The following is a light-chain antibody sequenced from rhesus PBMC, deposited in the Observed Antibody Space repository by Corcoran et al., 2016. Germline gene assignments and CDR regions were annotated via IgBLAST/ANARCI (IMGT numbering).Light chain of an antibody. J-gene: IGKJ2*01. Sequence: DIQMTQSPSSLSASVGDTVTITCRASQGLTSYLNWFQQKPGKAPKLLIYSTSSLKSGFPSRFSGSGSGTDFTLTISRLQPEEFATYYCQQHNSHPYSFGQGTKVEIK. CDR3: QQHNSHPYS. CDR2: STS. V-gene: IGKV1-28*02. CDR1: QGLTSY.